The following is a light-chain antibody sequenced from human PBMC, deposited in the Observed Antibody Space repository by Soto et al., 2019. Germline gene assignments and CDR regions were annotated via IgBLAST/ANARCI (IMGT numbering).Light chain of an antibody. CDR1: SSDVGGYDY. CDR3: SSYRSSTTIDV. V-gene: IGLV2-14*01. Sequence: QSALTQPASVSGSPGQSITISCTGTSSDVGGYDYVSWYQQYPGKAPKLVIYEVSNRPSSVSDRFSGSKSGNTAFLTISGLQAEDEAEYYCSSYRSSTTIDVFGPGTQLTVL. J-gene: IGLJ1*01. CDR2: EVS.